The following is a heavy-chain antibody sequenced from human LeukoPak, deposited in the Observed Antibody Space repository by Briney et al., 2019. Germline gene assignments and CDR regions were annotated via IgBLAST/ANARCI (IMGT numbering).Heavy chain of an antibody. D-gene: IGHD5-18*01. CDR3: ATPSSIGYSYGLDY. J-gene: IGHJ4*02. V-gene: IGHV1-2*04. CDR2: INPNSGGT. CDR1: GYTFTGYY. Sequence: ASVKVSCKASGYTFTGYYMHWVRQAPGQGLEWMGWINPNSGGTNYAQKFQGWVTMTRDTSISTAYMELSRLRSDDTAVYYCATPSSIGYSYGLDYWGQGTLVTVSS.